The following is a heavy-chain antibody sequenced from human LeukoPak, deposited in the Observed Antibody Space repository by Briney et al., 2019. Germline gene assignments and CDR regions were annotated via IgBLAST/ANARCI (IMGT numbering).Heavy chain of an antibody. V-gene: IGHV3-23*01. CDR3: ARGQSLAHAFDI. Sequence: GGSLRLSCAASGFTFSSYAMTWVRQAPGKGLEWVSTISATGGSIYYADSVRGRLTISRDNSKNTLYLQMNSLRAEDTAVYYCARGQSLAHAFDIWGQGTMVTVSS. CDR1: GFTFSSYA. CDR2: ISATGGSI. J-gene: IGHJ3*02.